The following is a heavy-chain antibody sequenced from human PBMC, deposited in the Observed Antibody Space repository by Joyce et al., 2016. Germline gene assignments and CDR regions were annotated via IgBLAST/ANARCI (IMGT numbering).Heavy chain of an antibody. Sequence: QVRLEESGPGLVKPSQHLSLTCSVSGVDITGGNYYWSWVRQPPGKGLEWLGYMSSSGTTHYRPSLRSRLSISVATSKNSLSLDLRSVTAADTAVYYCARARGDSTGYLDWGDGTLVTVSS. J-gene: IGHJ4*01. CDR1: GVDITGGNYY. D-gene: IGHD3-9*01. CDR2: MSSSGTT. V-gene: IGHV4-30-4*01. CDR3: ARARGDSTGYLD.